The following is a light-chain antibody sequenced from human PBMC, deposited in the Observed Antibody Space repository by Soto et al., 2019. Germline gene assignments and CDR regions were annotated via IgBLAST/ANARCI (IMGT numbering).Light chain of an antibody. CDR2: DAS. CDR3: QQRSNWWT. J-gene: IGKJ1*01. V-gene: IGKV3-11*01. CDR1: QSVSSY. Sequence: EIVSTQSPATLSLSPGERATLSCSASQSVSSYLAWYQQKPGQAPRLLIYDASNRATGIPARFSGSGSGTDFTLTISSLEPEDFAVYYCQQRSNWWTFGQGTKVDIK.